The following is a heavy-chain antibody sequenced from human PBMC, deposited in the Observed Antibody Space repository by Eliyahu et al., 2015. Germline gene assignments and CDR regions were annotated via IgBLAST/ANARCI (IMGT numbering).Heavy chain of an antibody. J-gene: IGHJ6*02. CDR2: IYWDDDK. D-gene: IGHD5-18*01. CDR3: AHHTAMVPGWGYYYYGMDV. Sequence: QITLKESGPTLVKPTQTLXLTCTFSGFSLSTSGVGVGWIRQPPGKALEWLALIYWDDDKRYSPSLKSRLTITKDXSKNQVVLTMTNMDPVDTATYYCAHHTAMVPGWGYYYYGMDVWGQGTTVTVSS. CDR1: GFSLSTSGVG. V-gene: IGHV2-5*02.